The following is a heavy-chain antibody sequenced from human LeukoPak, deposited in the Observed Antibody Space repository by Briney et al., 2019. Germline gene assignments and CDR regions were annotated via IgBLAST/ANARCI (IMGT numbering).Heavy chain of an antibody. CDR3: ARGGKVVQAFDI. V-gene: IGHV4-39*07. J-gene: IGHJ3*02. CDR2: IYYSGST. Sequence: SETLSLTCTVSGGSISSSSYYWGWIRQPPGKGLEWIGSIYYSGSTYYNPSLKSRVTISVDTSKNQFSLKLSSVTAADTAVYYCARGGKVVQAFDIWGQGTMVTVSS. CDR1: GGSISSSSYY. D-gene: IGHD2-2*01.